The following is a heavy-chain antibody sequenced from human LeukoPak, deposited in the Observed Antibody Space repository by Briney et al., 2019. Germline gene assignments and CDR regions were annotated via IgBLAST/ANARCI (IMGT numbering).Heavy chain of an antibody. D-gene: IGHD6-6*01. V-gene: IGHV4-34*01. Sequence: PSETLSLTCAVYGGSFSGYYWSWIRQPPGKGPEWIGEINHSGSTNYNPSLKSRVTISVDTSKNQFTLKLSSVTAADTAVYYCATARGYSSSRAYFYWGQGTLVTVSS. CDR2: INHSGST. J-gene: IGHJ4*02. CDR1: GGSFSGYY. CDR3: ATARGYSSSRAYFY.